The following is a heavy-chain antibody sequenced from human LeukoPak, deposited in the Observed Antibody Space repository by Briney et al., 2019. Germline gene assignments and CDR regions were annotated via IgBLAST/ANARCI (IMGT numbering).Heavy chain of an antibody. CDR2: INHSGST. Sequence: PSETLSLTCAVYGVSFSGYYWSWIRQPPGKGLEWIGEINHSGSTNYNPSLKSRVTISVDTSKNQFSLKLSSVTPEDTAVYYCARSPSPYSSGWYFDYWGQGTLVTVSS. J-gene: IGHJ4*02. CDR1: GVSFSGYY. V-gene: IGHV4-34*01. D-gene: IGHD6-19*01. CDR3: ARSPSPYSSGWYFDY.